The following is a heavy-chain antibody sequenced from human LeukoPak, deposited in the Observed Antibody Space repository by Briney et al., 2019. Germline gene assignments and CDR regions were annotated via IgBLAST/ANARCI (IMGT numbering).Heavy chain of an antibody. CDR2: ISSSGSTQ. Sequence: GGSLRLSCAASGFTFSDYYMSWIRQAPGKGLEWVSYISSSGSTQYYADSVKGRFTISRDNAKNSYYQQNSRRTAETTVIYFGIAGLAYVHGSPHHWGQGTLVTVSS. CDR1: GFTFSDYY. V-gene: IGHV3-11*01. CDR3: GIAGLAYVHGSPHH. D-gene: IGHD3-10*01. J-gene: IGHJ4*02.